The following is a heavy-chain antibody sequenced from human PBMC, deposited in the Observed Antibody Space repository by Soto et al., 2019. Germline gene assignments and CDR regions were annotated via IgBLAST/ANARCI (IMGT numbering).Heavy chain of an antibody. J-gene: IGHJ4*02. Sequence: SETLSLTCTVSGGSVSSGSYYWSWIRQPPGKGLEWIGYIYYSGSTNYNPSLKSRVTISVDTSKNQFSLKLSSVTAADTAVYYCAARAIGYCSGGRCYPFGFWGQGTLVTVYS. D-gene: IGHD2-15*01. CDR1: GGSVSSGSYY. CDR3: AARAIGYCSGGRCYPFGF. V-gene: IGHV4-61*01. CDR2: IYYSGST.